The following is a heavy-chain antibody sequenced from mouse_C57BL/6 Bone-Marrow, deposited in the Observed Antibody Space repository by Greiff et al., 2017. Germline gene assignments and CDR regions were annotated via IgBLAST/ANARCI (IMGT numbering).Heavy chain of an antibody. D-gene: IGHD3-3*01. CDR3: ARTGLVVAY. CDR1: GYAFSSSW. Sequence: VQLQESGPELVKPGASVQISCKASGYAFSSSWLNWVKQRPGKGLEWIGRIYPGAGDTNYNGKFKGKATLTADKSSSTAYMQLSSLTSADSAVYFWARTGLVVAYWGQGTLVTVSA. V-gene: IGHV1-82*01. CDR2: IYPGAGDT. J-gene: IGHJ3*01.